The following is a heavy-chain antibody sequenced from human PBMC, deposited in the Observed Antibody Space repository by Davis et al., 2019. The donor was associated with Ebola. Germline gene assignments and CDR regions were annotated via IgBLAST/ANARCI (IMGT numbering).Heavy chain of an antibody. CDR2: LNGDGNQI. J-gene: IGHJ6*02. Sequence: PGGSLRLSCVGSGFTLTGRWMHWVRQAPGKGLVWVSRLNGDGNQIHYADSVKGRFTISRDNAKDSLYLHMNRLRDDDMAVYYCARRILGDSRGAVDVWGQGITVTVSS. V-gene: IGHV3-74*01. CDR1: GFTLTGRW. CDR3: ARRILGDSRGAVDV. D-gene: IGHD2-15*01.